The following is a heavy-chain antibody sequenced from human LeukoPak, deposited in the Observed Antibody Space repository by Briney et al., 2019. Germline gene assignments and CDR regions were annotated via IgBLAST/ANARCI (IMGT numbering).Heavy chain of an antibody. CDR1: GGSISSGGDY. D-gene: IGHD3-3*01. CDR2: IYYSGST. V-gene: IGHV4-31*03. CDR3: ARGWGGYYSPNWFDP. J-gene: IGHJ5*02. Sequence: SDPESLLCTVSGGSISSGGDYWSWIRQHPGKGLEWIGYIYYSGSTYYNPSLKSRVTISVETSKNQFSLKLSSVTAADTAVYYCARGWGGYYSPNWFDPWGQGTLVTVSS.